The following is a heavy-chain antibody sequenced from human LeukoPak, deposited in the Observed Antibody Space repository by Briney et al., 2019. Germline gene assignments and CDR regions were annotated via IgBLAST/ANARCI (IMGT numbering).Heavy chain of an antibody. J-gene: IGHJ4*02. Sequence: SETLSLTCTVSGGSISSYYWSWIRQPPGKGLEWIGYIYYSGSTNYNPSLKSRVTISVDTSKNQFSLKLSSVTAADTAVYYCASQTGYGDLDYWGQGTLVTASS. CDR2: IYYSGST. CDR3: ASQTGYGDLDY. D-gene: IGHD4-17*01. CDR1: GGSISSYY. V-gene: IGHV4-59*08.